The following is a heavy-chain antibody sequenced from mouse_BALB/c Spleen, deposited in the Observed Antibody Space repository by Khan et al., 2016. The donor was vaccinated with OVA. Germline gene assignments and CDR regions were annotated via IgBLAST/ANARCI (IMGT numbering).Heavy chain of an antibody. CDR1: GFTFSSYS. Sequence: EVELVESGGDLVKPGGSLKFSCAASGFTFSSYSMSWVRQTPDKRLEWVATISSGGDYTYYSDNVKGRFTISRDNAKNTLYLQMSSLKSEDTAMYYCASPLPGSFAYWGQGTLVTVSA. CDR3: ASPLPGSFAY. J-gene: IGHJ3*01. D-gene: IGHD4-1*01. CDR2: ISSGGDYT. V-gene: IGHV5-6*01.